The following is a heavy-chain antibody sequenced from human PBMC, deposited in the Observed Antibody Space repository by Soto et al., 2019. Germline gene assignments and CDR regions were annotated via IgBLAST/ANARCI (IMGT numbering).Heavy chain of an antibody. CDR2: IKSKTDGGTT. J-gene: IGHJ4*02. CDR3: TTVRWSYDILTGFYKGLIDY. D-gene: IGHD3-9*01. Sequence: EVQLVESGGGLVKPGGSLRLSCAASGFTFSNAWMNWVRQAPGKGLGWVGHIKSKTDGGTTDYAAPVKGRFTISRDDSKNTLYLQMNSLKTEDTAVYYCTTVRWSYDILTGFYKGLIDYWGQGTLVTVSS. V-gene: IGHV3-15*07. CDR1: GFTFSNAW.